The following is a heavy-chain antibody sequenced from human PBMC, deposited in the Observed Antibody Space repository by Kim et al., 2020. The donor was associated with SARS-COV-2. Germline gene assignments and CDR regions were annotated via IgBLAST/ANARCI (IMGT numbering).Heavy chain of an antibody. CDR3: ARDKFFRSQPGGYYFDY. V-gene: IGHV3-30*04. D-gene: IGHD1-26*01. CDR2: ISYDGSNK. Sequence: GGSLRLSCAASGFTFSSYAMHWVRQAPGKGLEWVAVISYDGSNKYYADSVKGRFTISRDNSKNTLYLQMNSLRAEDTAVYYCARDKFFRSQPGGYYFDY. J-gene: IGHJ4*01. CDR1: GFTFSSYA.